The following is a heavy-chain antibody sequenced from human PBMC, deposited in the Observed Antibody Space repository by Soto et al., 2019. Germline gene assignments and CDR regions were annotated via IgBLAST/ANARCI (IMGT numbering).Heavy chain of an antibody. D-gene: IGHD6-13*01. CDR2: INPSGGST. CDR3: ASSNIVAAPYGMDV. Sequence: ASVKVSCKASGKTFTGYYMHWVRQAPGQGLEWMGIINPSGGSTSYAQKFQGRVTMTRDTSTSTVYMELSSLRSEDTAVYYCASSNIVAAPYGMDVWGQGTTVTVSS. V-gene: IGHV1-46*01. CDR1: GKTFTGYY. J-gene: IGHJ6*02.